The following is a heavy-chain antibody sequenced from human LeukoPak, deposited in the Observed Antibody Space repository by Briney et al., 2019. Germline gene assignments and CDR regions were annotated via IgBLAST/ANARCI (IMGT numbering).Heavy chain of an antibody. J-gene: IGHJ4*02. D-gene: IGHD5-18*01. CDR3: ASTDGYSYADY. CDR2: ISSSGSTI. Sequence: PEGSLRLSCAASGFTFSSYAMSWVRQAPGKGLEWVSYISSSGSTIYYADSVKGRFTISRDNAKNSLYLQMNSLRAEDTAVYYCASTDGYSYADYWGQGTLVTVSS. V-gene: IGHV3-48*04. CDR1: GFTFSSYA.